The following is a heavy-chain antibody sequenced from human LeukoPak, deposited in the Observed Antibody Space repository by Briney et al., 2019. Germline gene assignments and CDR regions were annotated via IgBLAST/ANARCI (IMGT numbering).Heavy chain of an antibody. D-gene: IGHD3-22*01. CDR3: ARGDYYDTQGVPRGDDAFDI. Sequence: SETLSLTCTVSGGSISSYYWGWIRQPPGKGLEWIGYIYYSGSTNYNPSLKSRVTISVDTSKNQFSLKLSSVTAADTAVYYCARGDYYDTQGVPRGDDAFDIWGQGTMVTVSS. V-gene: IGHV4-59*08. CDR1: GGSISSYY. J-gene: IGHJ3*02. CDR2: IYYSGST.